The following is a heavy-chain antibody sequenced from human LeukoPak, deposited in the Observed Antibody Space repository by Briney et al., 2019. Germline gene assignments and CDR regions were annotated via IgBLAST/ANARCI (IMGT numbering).Heavy chain of an antibody. CDR2: IRPNNGGT. CDR3: TRESILVAGNYFHY. J-gene: IGHJ4*02. CDR1: GYTFTDYY. V-gene: IGHV1-2*02. D-gene: IGHD6-19*01. Sequence: ASVKLSCKASGYTFTDYYVHWVRQAPGQGPEWMGWIRPNNGGTNYAQKFQGRVTMTRDTSISTAYMDLSRLTYDDTAVYYCTRESILVAGNYFHYWGQGTVVTVSS.